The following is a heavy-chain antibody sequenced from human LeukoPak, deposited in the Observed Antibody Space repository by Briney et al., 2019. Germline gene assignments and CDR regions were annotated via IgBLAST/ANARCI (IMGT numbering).Heavy chain of an antibody. V-gene: IGHV3-9*01. J-gene: IGHJ4*02. CDR3: ARDTPGGVPAAIPYAFDY. Sequence: PGGSLRLSCAASGFTFDDYAMHWVRQAPGKGLEWVSGISWNSGSIGYADSVKGRFTISRDNAKNSLYLQMNSLRAEDTAVYYCARDTPGGVPAAIPYAFDYWGQGTLVTVSS. D-gene: IGHD2-2*01. CDR1: GFTFDDYA. CDR2: ISWNSGSI.